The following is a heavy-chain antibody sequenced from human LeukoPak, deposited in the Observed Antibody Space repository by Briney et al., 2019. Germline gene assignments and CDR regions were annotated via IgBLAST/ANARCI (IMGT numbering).Heavy chain of an antibody. Sequence: GGSLRLSCAASGFTFSSYAMSWVRQAPGKGLEWVSAISGSGGSTYYADSVKGRFTISRDNAKNSLYLQMNSLRAEDTAVYYCARDNRGMDVWGQGTTVTVSS. CDR2: ISGSGGST. CDR3: ARDNRGMDV. J-gene: IGHJ6*02. V-gene: IGHV3-23*01. CDR1: GFTFSSYA.